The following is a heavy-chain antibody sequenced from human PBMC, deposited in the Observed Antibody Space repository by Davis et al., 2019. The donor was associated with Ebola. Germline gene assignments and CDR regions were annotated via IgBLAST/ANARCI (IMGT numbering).Heavy chain of an antibody. V-gene: IGHV1-46*01. CDR2: INPSGGST. CDR1: GYTFTSYY. J-gene: IGHJ4*02. CDR3: ARNAEYGDYPYFFDY. Sequence: AASVKVSCKASGYTFTSYYMHWVRQAPEQGLEWMGIINPSGGSTSYAQKFQGRLTITRDTSASTAYMELRSLRSEDTAVYYCARNAEYGDYPYFFDYWGQGILVTVSS. D-gene: IGHD4-17*01.